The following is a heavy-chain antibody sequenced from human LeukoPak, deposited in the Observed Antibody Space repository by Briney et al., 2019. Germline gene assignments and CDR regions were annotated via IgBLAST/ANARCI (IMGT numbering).Heavy chain of an antibody. CDR2: ISYSGTT. J-gene: IGHJ4*02. Sequence: SETLSLTCTVSGDSISSYYWSWIRHPPGKGLEGIGYISYSGTTNYNPSLRSRVTISLDTSKNQFSLKLTSVTAADTAVYYCARDPAKYGDYDYWGQGTLVTVSS. CDR1: GDSISSYY. V-gene: IGHV4-59*01. CDR3: ARDPAKYGDYDY. D-gene: IGHD4-17*01.